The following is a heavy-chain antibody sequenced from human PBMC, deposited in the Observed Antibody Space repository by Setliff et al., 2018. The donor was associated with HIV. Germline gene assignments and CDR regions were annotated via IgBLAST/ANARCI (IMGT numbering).Heavy chain of an antibody. CDR3: AKTYYYDSSGYYYFDS. D-gene: IGHD3-22*01. V-gene: IGHV3-23*01. J-gene: IGHJ4*02. Sequence: GGSLRLSCAASGFTLSSYAVTWVRQAPGKGLEWVSAISGGGDRTYHADSVRGRFTISRDNSKNSLYLQMNSLRAEDTAVYYCAKTYYYDSSGYYYFDSWGQGTLVTVSS. CDR1: GFTLSSYA. CDR2: ISGGGDRT.